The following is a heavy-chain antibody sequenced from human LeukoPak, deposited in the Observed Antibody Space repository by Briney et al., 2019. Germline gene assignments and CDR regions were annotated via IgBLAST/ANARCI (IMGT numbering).Heavy chain of an antibody. CDR3: ARDDSAD. V-gene: IGHV1-18*01. D-gene: IGHD2-21*01. J-gene: IGHJ4*02. CDR2: ISGYNDNP. CDR1: GYTFTNFG. Sequence: ASVKVSCKASGYTFTNFGISWVRQAPGQGLEWMEWISGYNDNPNYAQKLQGRVTLTTDTSTSTAYMELRSLRYDDTAVYYCARDDSADWGQGTLVTVSS.